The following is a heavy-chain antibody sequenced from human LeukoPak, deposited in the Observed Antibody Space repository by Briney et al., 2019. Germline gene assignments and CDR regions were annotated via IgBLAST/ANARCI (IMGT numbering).Heavy chain of an antibody. CDR3: ARRPRGRIYYDSGSYPLFDY. V-gene: IGHV4-34*01. J-gene: IGHJ4*02. Sequence: SETLSLTCAVYGGSFSGYYWSWIRQPPGKGLEWIGEINHSGSTNYNPSLKSRVTISVDASKNQFSLKLSSVTAADTAVYYCARRPRGRIYYDSGSYPLFDYWGQGTLVTVSS. CDR2: INHSGST. CDR1: GGSFSGYY. D-gene: IGHD3-10*01.